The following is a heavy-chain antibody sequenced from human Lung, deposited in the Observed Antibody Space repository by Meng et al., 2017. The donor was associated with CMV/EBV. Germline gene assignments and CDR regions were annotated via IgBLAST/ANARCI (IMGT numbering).Heavy chain of an antibody. V-gene: IGHV4-59*01. Sequence: SETLSLXXTVSGGSISSYYWSWIRQPPGKGLEWIGYIYYSGSTNYNPSLKSRVTISVDTSKNQFSLKLSSVTAADTAVYYCARDCSSTSCLDAFEIWGQGTMVTVSS. J-gene: IGHJ3*02. CDR3: ARDCSSTSCLDAFEI. CDR2: IYYSGST. CDR1: GGSISSYY. D-gene: IGHD2-2*01.